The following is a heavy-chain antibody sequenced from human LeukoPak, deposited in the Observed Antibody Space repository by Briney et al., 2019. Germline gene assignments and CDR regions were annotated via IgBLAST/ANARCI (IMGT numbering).Heavy chain of an antibody. CDR1: GFTINTYG. V-gene: IGHV3-33*01. CDR2: ICSDGSQN. D-gene: IGHD3-9*01. J-gene: IGHJ6*02. Sequence: GGSLRLSCASSGFTINTYGKHWVSDAPGKGLECGSLICSDGSQNYYEYAVEVRFTVSRESSENTLYLQMNSLRAEDTAVYYCARAIRAYDSFTCYYEYYGMDVWGQGTTVTVSS. CDR3: ARAIRAYDSFTCYYEYYGMDV.